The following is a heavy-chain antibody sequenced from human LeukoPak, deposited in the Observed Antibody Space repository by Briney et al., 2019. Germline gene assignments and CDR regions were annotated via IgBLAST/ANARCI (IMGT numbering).Heavy chain of an antibody. D-gene: IGHD3-3*01. CDR2: INHSGST. V-gene: IGHV4-34*01. Sequence: NPSETLSLTCAVYGGSFSGYYWSWIRQPPGKGLEWIGEINHSGSTNYNPSLKSRVTISVDTSKNQFSLKLSSVTAADTAVYYCARDRGYITIFGVAPGYGMDVWGQGTTVTVSS. J-gene: IGHJ6*02. CDR3: ARDRGYITIFGVAPGYGMDV. CDR1: GGSFSGYY.